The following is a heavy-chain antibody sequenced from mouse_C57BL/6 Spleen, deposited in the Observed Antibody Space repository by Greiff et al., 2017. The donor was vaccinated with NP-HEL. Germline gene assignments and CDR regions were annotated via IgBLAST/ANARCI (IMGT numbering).Heavy chain of an antibody. D-gene: IGHD2-3*01. Sequence: VQLQQSGPELVKPGASVKIPCKASGYTFTDYNMDWVKQSHGKSLAWIGDINPNNGGTIYNQKFKGKATFTVDKSSSTAYMELRSLTAEDTAVYYCASVGAYDVFAYWGQGTLVTVSA. V-gene: IGHV1-18*01. CDR1: GYTFTDYN. J-gene: IGHJ3*01. CDR2: INPNNGGT. CDR3: ASVGAYDVFAY.